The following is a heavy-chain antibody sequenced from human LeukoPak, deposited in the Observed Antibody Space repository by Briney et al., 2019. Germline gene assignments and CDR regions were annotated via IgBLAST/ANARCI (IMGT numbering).Heavy chain of an antibody. CDR3: ARDAKLGELSYYYYIMDV. J-gene: IGHJ6*02. Sequence: GGSLRLSCVASGFTFSRHPMSWVRQAPGNGLELVSAINERGDITKYADSVMRRFTISRDSSKNTLYLQMNTLRPEDTATYYCARDAKLGELSYYYYIMDVWGQGTTVTVSS. D-gene: IGHD3-10*02. CDR2: INERGDIT. CDR1: GFTFSRHP. V-gene: IGHV3-23*01.